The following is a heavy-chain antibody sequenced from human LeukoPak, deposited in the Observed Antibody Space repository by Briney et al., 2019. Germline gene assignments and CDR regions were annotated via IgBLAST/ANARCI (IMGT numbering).Heavy chain of an antibody. CDR3: ARDKRDFYDSSRYYQNDAFDI. CDR2: SYHNGST. V-gene: IGHV4-30-2*01. CDR1: GGSISSGGYS. J-gene: IGHJ3*02. D-gene: IGHD3-22*01. Sequence: SETLSLTCAVSGGSISSGGYSWSWIRQPPGKGLEWIGYSYHNGSTYYYPSLKSRVTMSVDRSKNQLSLKLTSVTAADTAVYYCARDKRDFYDSSRYYQNDAFDIWGQGTMVTVSS.